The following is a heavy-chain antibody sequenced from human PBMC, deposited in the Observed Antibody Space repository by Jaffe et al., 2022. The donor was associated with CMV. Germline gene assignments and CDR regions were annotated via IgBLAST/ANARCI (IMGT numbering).Heavy chain of an antibody. CDR2: ISGSGGST. V-gene: IGHV3-23*04. J-gene: IGHJ4*02. CDR1: GFTFSSYA. D-gene: IGHD2-2*01. Sequence: EVQLVESGGGLVQPGGSLRLSCAASGFTFSSYAMSWVRQAPGKGLEWVSAISGSGGSTYYADSVKGRFTISRDNSKNTLYLQMNSLRAEDTAVYYCAKGVVVPAAMREDFDYWGQGTLVTVSS. CDR3: AKGVVVPAAMREDFDY.